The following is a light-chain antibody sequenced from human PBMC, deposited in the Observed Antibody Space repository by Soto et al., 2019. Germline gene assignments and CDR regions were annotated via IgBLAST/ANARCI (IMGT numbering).Light chain of an antibody. CDR1: QSISNY. CDR3: QQSYSTRIT. J-gene: IGKJ5*01. Sequence: DIQMTQSPSSLSASLGDIVTIACRASQSISNYLNWYQQKPGKAPKLLSYAASSLQSGVPSRFSGSGSGTDFTLTISSLQPEDFATYYCQQSYSTRITFGQGTRLEIK. CDR2: AAS. V-gene: IGKV1-39*01.